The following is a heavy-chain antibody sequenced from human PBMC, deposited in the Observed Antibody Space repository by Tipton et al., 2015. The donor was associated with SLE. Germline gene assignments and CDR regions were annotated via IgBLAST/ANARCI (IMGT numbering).Heavy chain of an antibody. CDR1: GGSIRSHH. D-gene: IGHD3-10*01. V-gene: IGHV4-59*08. J-gene: IGHJ4*02. CDR3: ARGDSYFDY. CDR2: IYYSGST. Sequence: TLSLTCTVSGGSIRSHHWSWIRQPPGKGLEWIGYIYYSGSTNYNPYLKSRVTISVDTSKNQFSLKLSSVTAADTAGYYCARGDSYFDYWGQGTLVTVSS.